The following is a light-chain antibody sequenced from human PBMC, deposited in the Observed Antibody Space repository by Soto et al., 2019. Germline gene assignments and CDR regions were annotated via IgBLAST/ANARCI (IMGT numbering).Light chain of an antibody. CDR2: EAS. J-gene: IGKJ4*01. V-gene: IGKV1-5*01. CDR1: QSITNW. Sequence: DIQMTQSPSTLSASVGGRVTITCRASQSITNWLAWYQQKPGKAPKVLIYEASSLEIGVPSRFNGSGSGTEFTLTISSLQPDDFATYYCQQYNSYPLTFGGGTKVEIK. CDR3: QQYNSYPLT.